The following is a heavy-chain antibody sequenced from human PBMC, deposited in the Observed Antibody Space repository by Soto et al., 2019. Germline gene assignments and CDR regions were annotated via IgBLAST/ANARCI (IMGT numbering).Heavy chain of an antibody. CDR1: GFTFSSYS. V-gene: IGHV3-48*02. CDR2: ISSSSSTI. Sequence: EVQLVESGGGLVQPGGSLRLSCAASGFTFSSYSMNWVRQAPGKGLEWVSYISSSSSTIYYADSVKGRFTISRDNAKNSLYLQMNSLRDEDTAVYYCAREESSEQWLVPEPDYYFDYWGQGTLVTVSS. D-gene: IGHD6-19*01. J-gene: IGHJ4*02. CDR3: AREESSEQWLVPEPDYYFDY.